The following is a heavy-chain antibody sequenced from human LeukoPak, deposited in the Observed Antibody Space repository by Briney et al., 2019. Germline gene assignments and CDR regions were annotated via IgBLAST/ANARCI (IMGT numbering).Heavy chain of an antibody. CDR2: INHDGSST. CDR1: GFTFTTFW. D-gene: IGHD3-22*01. V-gene: IGHV3-74*01. CDR3: VRTDDYYDSSGYYSVGAFDI. Sequence: PGGSLRLSCATSGFTFTTFWMHWVRQAPGKGLVWVSRINHDGSSTNYADSVKGRFTISRDNAKNTVYLQMNSLRAEDTAVYYCVRTDDYYDSSGYYSVGAFDIWGQGTMVTVSS. J-gene: IGHJ3*02.